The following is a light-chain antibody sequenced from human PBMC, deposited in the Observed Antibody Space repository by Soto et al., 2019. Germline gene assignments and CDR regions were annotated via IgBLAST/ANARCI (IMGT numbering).Light chain of an antibody. J-gene: IGKJ1*01. CDR2: EVS. Sequence: DVVMTQSPLSLPVTLGQPASISCRSSQSLIHSDGNTYLSWFQQRPGQSPRRLMYEVSDRDSGVPDRLTGSWSGTDCTLKISRVEYEYVGFYYSRQGTHWPWTFGQGTEVEIK. V-gene: IGKV2-30*02. CDR3: RQGTHWPWT. CDR1: QSLIHSDGNTY.